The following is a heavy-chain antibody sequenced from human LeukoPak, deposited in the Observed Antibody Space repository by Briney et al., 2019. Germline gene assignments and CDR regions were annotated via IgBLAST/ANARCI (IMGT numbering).Heavy chain of an antibody. J-gene: IGHJ4*02. CDR1: GGSISSYY. CDR2: IYYSGST. D-gene: IGHD3-10*01. CDR3: ARQYYGSGSPYAY. Sequence: SETLSVTCTVSGGSISSYYWSWIRQPPGKGLEWIGYIYYSGSTNYNPSLKSRVTISVDTSKNQFSLKLSSVTAADTAVYYCARQYYGSGSPYAYWGQGTLVTVSS. V-gene: IGHV4-59*08.